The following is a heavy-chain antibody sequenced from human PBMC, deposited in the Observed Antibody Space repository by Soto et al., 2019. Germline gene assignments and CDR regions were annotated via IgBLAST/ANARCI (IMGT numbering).Heavy chain of an antibody. J-gene: IGHJ4*02. D-gene: IGHD3-16*01. CDR1: GGSVSSGSYY. CDR2: IYYSGGT. Sequence: SETLSLTCTVSGGSVSSGSYYWSWIRQPPGKGLEWIGYIYYSGGTNYKPSLRSRVTISVDTSKNQYSLKVTSVTSADTAVYYCARGRGYYDSTDFDYWGQGIPVTVYS. CDR3: ARGRGYYDSTDFDY. V-gene: IGHV4-61*01.